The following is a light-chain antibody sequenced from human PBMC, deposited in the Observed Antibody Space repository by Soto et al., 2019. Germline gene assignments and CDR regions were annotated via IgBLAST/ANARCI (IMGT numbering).Light chain of an antibody. Sequence: QSALTQPRSVSGSPGQSVTISCTGTSSDVGGYNYVSWYQQHPGKAPKLMIYDVTTRPSGVPGRFSGSKSGNTASLTISGLQAEDEADYYCSSHAGSSVVFGTGTKVTVL. CDR1: SSDVGGYNY. V-gene: IGLV2-11*01. CDR2: DVT. CDR3: SSHAGSSVV. J-gene: IGLJ1*01.